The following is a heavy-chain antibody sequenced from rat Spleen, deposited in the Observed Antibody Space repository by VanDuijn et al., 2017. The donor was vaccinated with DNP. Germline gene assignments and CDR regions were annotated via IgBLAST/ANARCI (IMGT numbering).Heavy chain of an antibody. J-gene: IGHJ2*01. D-gene: IGHD1-8*01. V-gene: IGHV5-22*01. Sequence: EVQLVESGGGLVQPGRSLKLSCAASGFSFSDYYMAWVRQAPKKGLEWVASIDYEGKSAHYGDSVKGRFTISRDNATNTLYLQMNSLRSEDTASYYCVRDSRDYGSYADYFDYWGQGVMVTVSS. CDR1: GFSFSDYY. CDR3: VRDSRDYGSYADYFDY. CDR2: IDYEGKSA.